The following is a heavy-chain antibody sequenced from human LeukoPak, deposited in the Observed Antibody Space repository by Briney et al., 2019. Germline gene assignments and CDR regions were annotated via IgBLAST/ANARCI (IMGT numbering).Heavy chain of an antibody. Sequence: SETLSLTCTVSGGSISSYYWSWIRQPAGKGLEWIGRIYTSGSTNYNSSLKSRVTMSVDTSKKQFSLRLSSVTAADTAVYYCARDRTYYDGSGWADAFDIWGQGTMVTVSS. CDR3: ARDRTYYDGSGWADAFDI. V-gene: IGHV4-4*07. CDR1: GGSISSYY. J-gene: IGHJ3*02. D-gene: IGHD3-22*01. CDR2: IYTSGST.